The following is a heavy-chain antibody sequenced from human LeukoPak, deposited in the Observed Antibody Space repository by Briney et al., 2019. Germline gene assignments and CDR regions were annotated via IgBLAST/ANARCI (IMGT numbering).Heavy chain of an antibody. Sequence: SETLSLTCTVSGGSISSYYWSWIRQPPGKGLEWIGYIYYSGSTNYNPSLKSRVTISVDTSKNQFSLKLSSVTAADTAVYYCARERWPYYFDYWGQGTLVTVSS. V-gene: IGHV4-59*01. CDR2: IYYSGST. CDR3: ARERWPYYFDY. CDR1: GGSISSYY. J-gene: IGHJ4*02. D-gene: IGHD2-15*01.